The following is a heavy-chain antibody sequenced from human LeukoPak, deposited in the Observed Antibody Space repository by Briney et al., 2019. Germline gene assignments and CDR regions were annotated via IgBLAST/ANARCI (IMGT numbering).Heavy chain of an antibody. CDR3: ARSYSGSYWFDY. CDR1: GHTFTSYD. V-gene: IGHV1-8*03. D-gene: IGHD1-26*01. CDR2: MNPNSGNT. J-gene: IGHJ4*02. Sequence: GASVKVSCQASGHTFTSYDINWVRQATGQGLEWMGWMNPNSGNTGYAQKFQGRVTITRNTSISTAYMELSSLRSEDTAVYYCARSYSGSYWFDYWGQGTLVTVSS.